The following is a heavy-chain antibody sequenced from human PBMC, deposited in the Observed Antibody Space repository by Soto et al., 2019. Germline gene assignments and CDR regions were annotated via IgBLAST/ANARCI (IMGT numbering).Heavy chain of an antibody. CDR3: ARELAGYCSSTSCQMLDY. V-gene: IGHV1-18*01. Sequence: ASVKVSCKASGYPFTSYGISWVRQAPGQGLEWMGWISAYNGNTNYAQKLQGRVTMTTDTSTSTAYMELRSLRSDDTAVYYCARELAGYCSSTSCQMLDYWGQGTLVTVSS. J-gene: IGHJ4*02. CDR2: ISAYNGNT. D-gene: IGHD2-2*01. CDR1: GYPFTSYG.